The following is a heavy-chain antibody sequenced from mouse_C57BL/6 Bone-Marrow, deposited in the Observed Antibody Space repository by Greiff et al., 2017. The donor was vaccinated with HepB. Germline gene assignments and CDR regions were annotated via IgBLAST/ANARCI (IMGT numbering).Heavy chain of an antibody. D-gene: IGHD2-2*01. J-gene: IGHJ2*01. CDR1: GYTFTDYN. Sequence: VQLQQSGPELVKPGASVKIPCKASGYTFTDYNMDWVKQSHGKSLEWIGDINPNNGGTIYNQKFKGKATLTVDKSSSTAYMELRSLTSEDTAVYYCARAWRLRRRRSGYFDYWGQGTTLTVSS. CDR3: ARAWRLRRRRSGYFDY. CDR2: INPNNGGT. V-gene: IGHV1-18*01.